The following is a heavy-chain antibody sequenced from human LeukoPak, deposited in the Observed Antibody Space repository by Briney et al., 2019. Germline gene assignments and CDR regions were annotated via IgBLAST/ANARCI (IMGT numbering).Heavy chain of an antibody. CDR3: AGYKSQVKYSSSWYRTGQFDY. Sequence: SETLSLTCAVYGGTFSGYYWSWIRQPPGKGLEWIGEINHSGSTNYNPSLKSRVTISVDTSKNQFSLKLSSVTAADTAVYYCAGYKSQVKYSSSWYRTGQFDYWGQGTLVTVSS. CDR1: GGTFSGYY. D-gene: IGHD6-13*01. V-gene: IGHV4-34*08. J-gene: IGHJ4*02. CDR2: INHSGST.